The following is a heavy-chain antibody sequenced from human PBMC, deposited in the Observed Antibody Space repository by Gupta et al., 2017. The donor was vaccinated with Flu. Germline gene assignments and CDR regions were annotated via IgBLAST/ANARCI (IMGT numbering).Heavy chain of an antibody. CDR3: AINVERGDCVMLED. CDR1: TTPLC. Sequence: TTPLCVSWLRQPPGEAQEWLALIDGEGDKDYSPTLQARLTSSKETANNHVVLTMMDVAPVDTATYYCAINVERGDCVMLEDWGPGTLVTVSS. J-gene: IGHJ1*01. CDR2: IDGEGDK. D-gene: IGHD2-21*02. V-gene: IGHV2-70*01.